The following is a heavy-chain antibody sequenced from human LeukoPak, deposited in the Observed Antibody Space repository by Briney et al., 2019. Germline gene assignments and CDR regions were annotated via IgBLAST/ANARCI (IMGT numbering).Heavy chain of an antibody. Sequence: GGSLRLSCAASGFTFDDYGMSWVRQAPGKGLEWVSGINWNGGSTGYADSVKGRFTISSDNAKNSLYLQMNSLRAEDTALYYCIPKWELWGHDAFDISGQGAMGSVSS. CDR2: INWNGGST. J-gene: IGHJ3*02. D-gene: IGHD1-26*01. CDR3: IPKWELWGHDAFDI. V-gene: IGHV3-20*04. CDR1: GFTFDDYG.